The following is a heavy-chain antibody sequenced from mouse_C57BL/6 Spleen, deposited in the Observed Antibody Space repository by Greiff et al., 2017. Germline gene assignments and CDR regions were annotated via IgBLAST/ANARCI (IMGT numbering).Heavy chain of an antibody. CDR2: IYPGDGDT. J-gene: IGHJ1*03. V-gene: IGHV1-82*01. CDR1: GYAFSSSW. CDR3: AREDYGTPGYFDV. D-gene: IGHD1-1*01. Sequence: VQLQQSGPELVKPGASVKISCKASGYAFSSSWMNWVKQRPGKGLEWIGRIYPGDGDTNYNGKFKGKATLTADKSSSTAYMQLSSLTSEDSAVYFCAREDYGTPGYFDVWGTGTTVTVSS.